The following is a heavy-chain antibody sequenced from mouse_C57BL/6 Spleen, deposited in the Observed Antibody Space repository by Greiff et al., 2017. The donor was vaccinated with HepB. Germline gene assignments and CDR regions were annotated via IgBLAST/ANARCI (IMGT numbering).Heavy chain of an antibody. CDR2: IDPSDSYT. Sequence: VQLQQPGAELVMPGASVKLSCKASGYTFTSYWMHWVKQRPGQGLEWIGEIDPSDSYTNYNQKFKGKSTLTVDKSSSTAYMQLSSLTSEDSAVYYCARGGNYHDYWGQGTTLTVSS. V-gene: IGHV1-69*01. J-gene: IGHJ2*01. CDR1: GYTFTSYW. CDR3: ARGGNYHDY.